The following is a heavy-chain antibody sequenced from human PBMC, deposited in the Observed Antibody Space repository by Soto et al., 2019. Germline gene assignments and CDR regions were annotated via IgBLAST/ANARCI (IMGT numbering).Heavy chain of an antibody. CDR1: GYTFTSYG. V-gene: IGHV1-18*01. CDR2: ISAYNGNT. D-gene: IGHD3-16*02. Sequence: ASVKVSCKASGYTFTSYGISWVRQAPGQGLEWMGWISAYNGNTNYAQKLQGRVTMTTDTSTSTAYMELRSLRSDDTAVYYCARDQSYHYVWGSYRPTAIDYRGQGTLVTVS. J-gene: IGHJ4*02. CDR3: ARDQSYHYVWGSYRPTAIDY.